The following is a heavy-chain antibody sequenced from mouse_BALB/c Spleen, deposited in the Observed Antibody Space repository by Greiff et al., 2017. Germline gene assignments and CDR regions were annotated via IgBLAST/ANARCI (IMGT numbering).Heavy chain of an antibody. J-gene: IGHJ3*01. D-gene: IGHD2-4*01. CDR1: GFAFSSYD. V-gene: IGHV5-12-1*01. CDR2: ISSGGGST. Sequence: EVMLVESGGGLVKPGGSLKLSCAASGFAFSSYDMSWVRQTPEKRLEWVAYISSGGGSTYYPDTVKGRFTISRDNAKNTLYLQMSSLKSEDTAMYYCARVGMITFAYWGQGTLVTVSA. CDR3: ARVGMITFAY.